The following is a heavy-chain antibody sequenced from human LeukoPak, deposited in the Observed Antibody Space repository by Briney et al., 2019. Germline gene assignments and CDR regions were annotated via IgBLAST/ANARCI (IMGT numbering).Heavy chain of an antibody. D-gene: IGHD2-15*01. J-gene: IGHJ4*02. CDR2: IIPIFGTA. CDR1: GGTFSSYA. CDR3: ARDPGGTWGFDY. Sequence: SVKVSCKASGGTFSSYAISWVRQAPGQGLEWMGGIIPIFGTANYAQKFQGRVTITADESTSTAYMELSSLRSEDTAVYYCARDPGGTWGFDYWGQGALVTVSS. V-gene: IGHV1-69*13.